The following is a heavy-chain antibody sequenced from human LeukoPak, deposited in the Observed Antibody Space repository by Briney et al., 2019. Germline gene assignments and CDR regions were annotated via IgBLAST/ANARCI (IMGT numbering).Heavy chain of an antibody. D-gene: IGHD3-16*02. J-gene: IGHJ4*02. CDR3: ARQPAMITFGGVIVPYYFDY. CDR1: GGSISSSSYY. Sequence: SSETLSLTCTVSGGSISSSSYYWGWIRQPPGKGLEWIGSIYYSGSTYYNPSLKSRVTISVDTSKNQFSLKLSSVTAADTAVYYCARQPAMITFGGVIVPYYFDYWGQGTLVTVSS. CDR2: IYYSGST. V-gene: IGHV4-39*01.